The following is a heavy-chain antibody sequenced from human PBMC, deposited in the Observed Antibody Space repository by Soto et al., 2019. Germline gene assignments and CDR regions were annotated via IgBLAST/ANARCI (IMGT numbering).Heavy chain of an antibody. V-gene: IGHV4-39*01. CDR3: GRQHTAYSSVWYWDY. CDR2: IYYSGST. J-gene: IGHJ4*02. Sequence: QLQLQESGPGLMKPSETLSLTCTVSGGSISSSSYYWGWIRQPPGKGREWIRSIYYSGSTYYNLSLKSRVTISEDPAKNQFSMQLSSVTAADTAVYCCGRQHTAYSSVWYWDYCGQGPLVTVSS. CDR1: GGSISSSSYY. D-gene: IGHD6-19*01.